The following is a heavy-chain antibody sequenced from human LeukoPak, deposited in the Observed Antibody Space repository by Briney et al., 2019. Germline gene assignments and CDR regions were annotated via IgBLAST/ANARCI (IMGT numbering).Heavy chain of an antibody. CDR1: GFTFSDYY. CDR2: IYSGGST. V-gene: IGHV3-53*01. D-gene: IGHD1-14*01. J-gene: IGHJ3*02. Sequence: GGSLRLSCAASGFTFSDYYMSWVRQAPGKGLEWVSVIYSGGSTYYADSVKGRFTISRDNSKNTLYLQMNSLRAEDTAVYYCASGTPPTTNAFDIWGQGTMVTVSS. CDR3: ASGTPPTTNAFDI.